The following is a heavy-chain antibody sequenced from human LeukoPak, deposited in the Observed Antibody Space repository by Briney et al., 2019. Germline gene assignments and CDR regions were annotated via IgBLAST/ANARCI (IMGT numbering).Heavy chain of an antibody. V-gene: IGHV3-33*06. Sequence: GGSLRLSCAASGFTFSSYGMHWVRQAPGKGLEWVAVIWYDGSNKYYADSVKGRFTISRDNSKNTLYLRMNSLRAEDTAVYYCAKGQEYYYYMDVWGKGTTVTVSS. CDR2: IWYDGSNK. CDR3: AKGQEYYYYMDV. J-gene: IGHJ6*03. CDR1: GFTFSSYG.